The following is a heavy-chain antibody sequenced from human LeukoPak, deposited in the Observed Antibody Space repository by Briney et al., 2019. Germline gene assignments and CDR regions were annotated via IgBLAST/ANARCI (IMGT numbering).Heavy chain of an antibody. CDR1: GGTFTSYT. CDR3: ARDDADSAYAAGDF. V-gene: IGHV1-69*04. D-gene: IGHD5-12*01. J-gene: IGHJ4*02. CDR2: IIPLLGVA. Sequence: ASVKVSWKASGGTFTSYTFSWVRQAPGHGFEWMGRIIPLLGVANYAQKFQGRVTIIAEKSTGTVYMQLTSLRSEDTAIYYCARDDADSAYAAGDFWGQGTLVTVSS.